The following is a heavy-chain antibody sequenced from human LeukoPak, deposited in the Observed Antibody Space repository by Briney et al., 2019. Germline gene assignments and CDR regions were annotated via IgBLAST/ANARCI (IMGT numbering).Heavy chain of an antibody. V-gene: IGHV4-4*02. CDR1: GGSISSSNR. J-gene: IGHJ3*02. CDR2: IYHSGST. CDR3: ARVHYYDSSGGAFDI. D-gene: IGHD3-22*01. Sequence: TSETLSLTCAVSGGSISSSNRWSWVRQPPGKGLEWIGEIYHSGSTNYNPSLKSRVTISVDKSKNQFSLKLSSVTAADTAVYYCARVHYYDSSGGAFDIWGQGTIVTVSS.